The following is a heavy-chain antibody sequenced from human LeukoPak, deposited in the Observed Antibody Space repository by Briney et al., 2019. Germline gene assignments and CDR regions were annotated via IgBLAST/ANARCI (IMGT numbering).Heavy chain of an antibody. CDR2: TSTSGST. CDR1: GGSISSYY. Sequence: PSETLSLTCTVSGGSISSYYWSWIRQPPGKGLEWIAYTSTSGSTKYNPSLQSRVTISVDTSKNQFALKLTSVTAADTAVYYCARRRGYCSSSSCYGFDPWGQGTLVTVSS. J-gene: IGHJ5*02. CDR3: ARRRGYCSSSSCYGFDP. V-gene: IGHV4-4*08. D-gene: IGHD2-2*01.